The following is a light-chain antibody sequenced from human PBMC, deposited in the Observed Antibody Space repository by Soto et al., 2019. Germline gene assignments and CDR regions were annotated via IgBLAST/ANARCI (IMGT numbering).Light chain of an antibody. J-gene: IGLJ2*01. Sequence: QSALTQHASVSGSPGQSITISCTGTSSDVGSYNLVSWYQQHPGKAPKLMIYEGSKRPSGVSNRFSGSKSGNTASLTISGLQAEDEADYYCCSYAGSSTFHVVFGGGTQLTVL. CDR3: CSYAGSSTFHVV. CDR2: EGS. V-gene: IGLV2-23*03. CDR1: SSDVGSYNL.